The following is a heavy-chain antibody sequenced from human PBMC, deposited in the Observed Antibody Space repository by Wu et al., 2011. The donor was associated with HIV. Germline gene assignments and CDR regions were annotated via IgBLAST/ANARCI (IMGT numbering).Heavy chain of an antibody. CDR3: ARRADIAADAFDI. J-gene: IGHJ3*02. CDR2: INPSGGST. CDR1: GYTFTSDY. Sequence: VQLVQSGAEVKKPGASVKVSCKASGYTFTSDYMHWVRQAPGQGLEWMGIINPSGGSTSYAQKFQGRVTMTRDTSISTAYMELSRLRSDDTAVYYCARRADIAADAFDIWGQGTMVTVSS. V-gene: IGHV1-46*01. D-gene: IGHD6-13*01.